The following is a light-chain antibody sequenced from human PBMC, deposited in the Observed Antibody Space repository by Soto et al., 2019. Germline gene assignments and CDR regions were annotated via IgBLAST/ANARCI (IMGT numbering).Light chain of an antibody. CDR1: NIGSKN. Sequence: SSELTQPLSVSMALGQTARITCGGNNIGSKNVHWYQQKPGQAPVLVIYRDSNRPSGIPERFSGSNSGNTATLTISRAQAGDEADYYCHVWDSSTVVFGGGTKLTVL. CDR2: RDS. CDR3: HVWDSSTVV. V-gene: IGLV3-9*01. J-gene: IGLJ2*01.